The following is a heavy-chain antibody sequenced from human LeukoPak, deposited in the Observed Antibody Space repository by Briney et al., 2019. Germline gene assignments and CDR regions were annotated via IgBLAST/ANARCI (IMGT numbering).Heavy chain of an antibody. D-gene: IGHD6-13*01. CDR2: ISYSGTT. V-gene: IGHV4-59*01. CDR1: GGSISSYY. Sequence: PSETLSLTCTVAGGSISSYYWSWIRQPPGKGLEWIGYISYSGTTNYNPSLKSRVTISVDTSKNQFSVKLSAVTAADTAVYYCARGVCIAAAQNGYWGQGTLVTVSS. J-gene: IGHJ4*02. CDR3: ARGVCIAAAQNGY.